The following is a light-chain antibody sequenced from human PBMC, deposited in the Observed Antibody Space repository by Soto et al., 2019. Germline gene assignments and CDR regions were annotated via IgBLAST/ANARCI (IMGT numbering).Light chain of an antibody. CDR1: SSDVGSYNL. V-gene: IGLV2-23*03. CDR3: CSYAGSSNFGG. Sequence: QSALTHPASVSGSPGHAITISCTGTSSDVGSYNLVSWYQQHPGKAPKLMIYEGSKRPSGVSSRFSGSKSGNTASLTISGLQAEDDADYYCCSYAGSSNFGGFGTGTKVTVL. J-gene: IGLJ1*01. CDR2: EGS.